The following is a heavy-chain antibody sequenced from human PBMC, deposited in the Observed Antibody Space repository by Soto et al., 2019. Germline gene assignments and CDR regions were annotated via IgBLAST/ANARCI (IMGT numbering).Heavy chain of an antibody. J-gene: IGHJ4*02. Sequence: SETLSLTCTVSGGSISSGGYYWSWIRQHPGKGLEWIGYIYYSGSTYYNPSLKSRVTISVDTSKNQFSLKLSSVTAADTAVYYCARDDYSSGSDSSDYWGQGTLVTVSS. CDR3: ARDDYSSGSDSSDY. D-gene: IGHD6-19*01. CDR1: GGSISSGGYY. CDR2: IYYSGST. V-gene: IGHV4-31*03.